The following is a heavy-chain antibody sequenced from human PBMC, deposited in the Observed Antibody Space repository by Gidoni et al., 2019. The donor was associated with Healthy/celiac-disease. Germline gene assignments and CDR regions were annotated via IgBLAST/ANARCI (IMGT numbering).Heavy chain of an antibody. Sequence: QVQLVQSGAEVKKPGASVKVSCKASGYTFTSYAMHWVRPAPGQRIEWMGWINAGNGNTKYSQKFQGRVTITRDTSASTAYMELSSLRSEDTAVYYCARDTSYEDYFDYWGQGTLVTVSS. CDR2: INAGNGNT. J-gene: IGHJ4*02. CDR3: ARDTSYEDYFDY. CDR1: GYTFTSYA. V-gene: IGHV1-3*01. D-gene: IGHD5-18*01.